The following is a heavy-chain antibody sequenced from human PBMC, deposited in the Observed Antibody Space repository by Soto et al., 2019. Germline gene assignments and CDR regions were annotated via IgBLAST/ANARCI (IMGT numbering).Heavy chain of an antibody. CDR3: ARSGEFSASDYFGF. CDR1: GFTFDDYG. V-gene: IGHV3-9*01. J-gene: IGHJ4*02. Sequence: PGGSLRLSCGASGFTFDDYGMHWVRQAPGKGLEWVSSISWNSGRIGYADSVKGRFTISRDNVKNSLYLQMNSLRAEGTALYYCARSGEFSASDYFGFWGQGTLVTVSS. D-gene: IGHD3-10*01. CDR2: ISWNSGRI.